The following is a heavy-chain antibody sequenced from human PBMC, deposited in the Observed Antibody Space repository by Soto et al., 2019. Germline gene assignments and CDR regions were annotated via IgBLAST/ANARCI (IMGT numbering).Heavy chain of an antibody. J-gene: IGHJ4*02. Sequence: QVQLQESGPGLVKPSETLSLTCTVSGGSISSYYWSWIRQPPGKGLEWIGHIYYSGSTNYNPSLKSRVTISVDTSKNQFSLKLSSVTAADTAVYYCARDGYYDSSGYYHDDYWGQGTLVTVSS. CDR2: IYYSGST. D-gene: IGHD3-22*01. CDR3: ARDGYYDSSGYYHDDY. V-gene: IGHV4-59*01. CDR1: GGSISSYY.